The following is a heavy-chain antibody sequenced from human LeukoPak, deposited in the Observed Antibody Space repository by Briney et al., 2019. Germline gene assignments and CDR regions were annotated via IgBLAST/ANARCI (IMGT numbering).Heavy chain of an antibody. CDR1: GFTFSSAC. D-gene: IGHD3-16*02. J-gene: IGHJ4*02. V-gene: IGHV3-21*01. CDR2: ISSSSSYI. Sequence: PGGSLRLSCVVSGFTFSSACLNWVRQAPGKGLEWVSAISSSSSYIFYADSVKGRFTISRDNAKNVLYLQMNSLRADDTAVYYCARDLSGNGDYVDSWGQGTLVTVSS. CDR3: ARDLSGNGDYVDS.